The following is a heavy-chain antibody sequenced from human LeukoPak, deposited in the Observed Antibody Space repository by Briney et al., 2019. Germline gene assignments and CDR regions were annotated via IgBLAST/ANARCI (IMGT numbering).Heavy chain of an antibody. V-gene: IGHV3-21*04. J-gene: IGHJ4*02. CDR2: ISSSSSYI. CDR3: AKVTDSSGYYNYFDY. Sequence: TGGSLRLSCAASGFTFSSYSMNWVRQAPGKGLEWVSSISSSSSYIYYADSVKGRFTISRDNAKNSLYLQMNSLRAEDTAVYFCAKVTDSSGYYNYFDYWGQGTLVTVSS. CDR1: GFTFSSYS. D-gene: IGHD3-22*01.